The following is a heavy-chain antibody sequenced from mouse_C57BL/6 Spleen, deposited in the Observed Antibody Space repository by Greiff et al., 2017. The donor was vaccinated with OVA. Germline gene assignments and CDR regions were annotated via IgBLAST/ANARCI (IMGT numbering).Heavy chain of an antibody. V-gene: IGHV6-3*01. J-gene: IGHJ4*01. CDR3: TEDAMDY. Sequence: EVKLMESGGGLVQPGGSLKLSCVASGFTFSNYWMNWVRQSPEKGLEWVAQIRLKSDNYATHHAESVKGRFTISREDSNRCVYLQMNNLRAEDTGIYYCTEDAMDYWGQGTSVTVSS. CDR1: GFTFSNYW. CDR2: IRLKSDNYAT.